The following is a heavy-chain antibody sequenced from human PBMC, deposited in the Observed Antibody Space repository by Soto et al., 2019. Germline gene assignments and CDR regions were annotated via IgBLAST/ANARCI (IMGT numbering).Heavy chain of an antibody. D-gene: IGHD3-16*01. CDR3: AKDVSSRRGFDP. J-gene: IGHJ5*02. CDR1: GASIRSYH. V-gene: IGHV4-4*07. CDR2: MQHTGNT. Sequence: QVQLQESGPGLVKPSETLSLTCAVSGASIRSYHWSWIRQPAGKGLEWIGRMQHTGNTNYNPSLKSRVPMSVDTSKNQISLKMTSVTAADTAVYFCAKDVSSRRGFDPWGQGILVIVSS.